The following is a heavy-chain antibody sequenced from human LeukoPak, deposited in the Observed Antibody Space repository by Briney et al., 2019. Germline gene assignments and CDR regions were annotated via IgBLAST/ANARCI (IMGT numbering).Heavy chain of an antibody. J-gene: IGHJ4*02. CDR2: IYTSGST. V-gene: IGHV4-61*02. CDR3: ARGRYCSGGSCYSDFDY. Sequence: SETLSLTCTVSGGSISSGSYYWSWIRQPAGKGLEWIGRIYTSGSTNYNPSLKSRVTISVDTSKNQFSLKLSSVTAADTAVYYCARGRYCSGGSCYSDFDYWGQGTLVTVSS. D-gene: IGHD2-15*01. CDR1: GGSISSGSYY.